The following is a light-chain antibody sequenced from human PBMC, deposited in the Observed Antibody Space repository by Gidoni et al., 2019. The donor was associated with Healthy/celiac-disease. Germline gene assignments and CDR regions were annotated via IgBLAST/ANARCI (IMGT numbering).Light chain of an antibody. Sequence: EIVMTQSPATLSVSPGERATLSCRASQSVSSNLAWYQQKPGQAPRLLLYGASTRATGIPARCSGSGSGTEFTLTISSLQSEDFAVYYCQQYNNWPPWTFXQXTKVEIK. CDR2: GAS. CDR3: QQYNNWPPWT. V-gene: IGKV3-15*01. J-gene: IGKJ1*01. CDR1: QSVSSN.